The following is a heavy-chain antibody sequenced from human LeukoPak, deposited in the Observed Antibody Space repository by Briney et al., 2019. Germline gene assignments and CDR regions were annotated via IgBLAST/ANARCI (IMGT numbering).Heavy chain of an antibody. D-gene: IGHD3-22*01. CDR3: AKTLGYSGYFSP. CDR1: GFTFNSYA. Sequence: GGSLRLSCAASGFTFNSYAMTWVRQAPGKGLEWVSAISGGGVNTYYADSVKGRFTISRDNSKNMLYLQMNSLRAEDTAVYYCAKTLGYSGYFSPWGQGILVTVSS. J-gene: IGHJ5*02. CDR2: ISGGGVNT. V-gene: IGHV3-23*01.